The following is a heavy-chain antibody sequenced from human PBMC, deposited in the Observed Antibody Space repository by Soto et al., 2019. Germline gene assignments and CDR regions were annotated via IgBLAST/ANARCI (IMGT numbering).Heavy chain of an antibody. CDR1: GYTFTGYY. CDR3: ARGAAAGNHLGYTFFFSIYYYGMDV. V-gene: IGHV1-2*02. J-gene: IGHJ6*02. CDR2: SNANSGGT. D-gene: IGHD6-13*01. Sequence: ASVKVSCKASGYTFTGYYMHWVRQAPGQGLEWMGWSNANSGGTNYAQKFQGRVTMTRDTSISTAYMELSRLRSDAAAVYYCARGAAAGNHLGYTFFFSIYYYGMDVWGQGTTVTVSS.